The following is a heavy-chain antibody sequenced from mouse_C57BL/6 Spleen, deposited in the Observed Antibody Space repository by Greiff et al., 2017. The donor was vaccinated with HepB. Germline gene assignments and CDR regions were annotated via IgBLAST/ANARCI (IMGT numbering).Heavy chain of an antibody. J-gene: IGHJ4*01. Sequence: VQLQQSGAELVRPGSSVKLSCKASGYTFTSYWMHWVKQRPIQGLEWIGNIDPSDSETHCNQKFKDKATLTGDKSSSTAYMQLSSLTSEDSAVYYCARDSSGYGYAMDYWGQGTSVTVSS. CDR3: ARDSSGYGYAMDY. D-gene: IGHD3-2*02. CDR2: IDPSDSET. CDR1: GYTFTSYW. V-gene: IGHV1-52*01.